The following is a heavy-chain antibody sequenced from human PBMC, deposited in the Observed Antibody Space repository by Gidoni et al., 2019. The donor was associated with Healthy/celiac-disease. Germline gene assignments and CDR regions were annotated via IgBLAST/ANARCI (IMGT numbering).Heavy chain of an antibody. Sequence: SCAASGFTFSSYAMHWVRQAPGKGLEWVAVISYDGSNKYYADSVKGRFTISRDNSKNTLYLQMNSLRAEDTAVYYCAREYSSGWGAFDIWGQGTMVTVSS. CDR1: GFTFSSYA. D-gene: IGHD6-19*01. V-gene: IGHV3-30*04. CDR2: ISYDGSNK. CDR3: AREYSSGWGAFDI. J-gene: IGHJ3*02.